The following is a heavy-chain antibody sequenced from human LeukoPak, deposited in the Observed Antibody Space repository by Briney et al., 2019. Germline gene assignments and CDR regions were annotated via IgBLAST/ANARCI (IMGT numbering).Heavy chain of an antibody. CDR1: GFTLSAYS. D-gene: IGHD4-17*01. J-gene: IGHJ4*02. CDR3: AKGGASVTRYVDY. CDR2: ISSSSSYI. Sequence: GGSLRLSCAASGFTLSAYSMNWVRQAPGKGLEWVSSISSSSSYIYYADSLKGRFTISRDNSQNTLYLQMNILRPEDTAVYYCAKGGASVTRYVDYWGQGTLVTVSS. V-gene: IGHV3-21*01.